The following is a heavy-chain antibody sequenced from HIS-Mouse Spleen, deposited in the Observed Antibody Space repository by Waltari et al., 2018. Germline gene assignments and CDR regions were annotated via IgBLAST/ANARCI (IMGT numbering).Heavy chain of an antibody. D-gene: IGHD1-26*01. CDR3: ARGALRGSYYWGEYFQH. CDR1: GGSFSGYY. CDR2: INHSGST. Sequence: QVQLQQWGAGLLKPSETLSLTCAVYGGSFSGYYWSWIRQPPGKGLEWIGEINHSGSTNYNPPLKRRVTISVDTSKNQFSLKLSSVTAADTAVYYCARGALRGSYYWGEYFQHWGQGTLVTVSS. J-gene: IGHJ1*01. V-gene: IGHV4-34*01.